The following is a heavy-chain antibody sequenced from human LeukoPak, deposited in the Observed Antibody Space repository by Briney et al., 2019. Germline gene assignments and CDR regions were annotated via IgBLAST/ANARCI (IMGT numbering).Heavy chain of an antibody. J-gene: IGHJ4*02. Sequence: PSETLSLTCAVYGGSFSGYYWSWIRQPPGKGLEWIGEINHSGSTNYNPSLKSRVTISVDTSKNQFSLKLSSVTAADTAVYYCARGTPYCTNGVCSNDFDYWGQGTLVTVSS. V-gene: IGHV4-34*01. CDR1: GGSFSGYY. CDR2: INHSGST. CDR3: ARGTPYCTNGVCSNDFDY. D-gene: IGHD2-8*01.